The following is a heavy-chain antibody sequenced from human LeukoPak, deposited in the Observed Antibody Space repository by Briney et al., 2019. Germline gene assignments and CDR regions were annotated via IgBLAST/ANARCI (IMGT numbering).Heavy chain of an antibody. D-gene: IGHD3-16*02. CDR2: INPNSGGT. CDR1: GYTFTGYY. Sequence: GASVKVSCKASGYTFTGYYMHWVRQAPGQGLEWMGWINPNSGGTNYAQKFQGRVTMTRDTSISTAYMELSRLRSDDTAVYYCXXELSDXXXXXYYXXXFDYWGQGTLVTVPS. J-gene: IGHJ4*02. CDR3: XXELSDXXXXXYYXXXFDY. V-gene: IGHV1-2*02.